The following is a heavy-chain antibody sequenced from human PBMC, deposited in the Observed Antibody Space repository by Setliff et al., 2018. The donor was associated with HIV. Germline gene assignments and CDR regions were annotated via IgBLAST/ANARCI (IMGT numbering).Heavy chain of an antibody. Sequence: VSVKVSCKTSGYMFSSYGISWVRQAPGQGLEWMGWVSNKGDTNYVQKLQDRLTITTDTSTSTAYLELRDLRSDGTAVYYCVRGHCNSDKCWYTWFDPWGQGTLVTVSS. D-gene: IGHD2-2*01. V-gene: IGHV1-18*01. CDR2: VSNKGDT. J-gene: IGHJ5*02. CDR1: GYMFSSYG. CDR3: VRGHCNSDKCWYTWFDP.